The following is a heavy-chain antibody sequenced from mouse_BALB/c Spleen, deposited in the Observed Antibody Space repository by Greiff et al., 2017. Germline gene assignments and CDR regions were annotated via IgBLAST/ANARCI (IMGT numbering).Heavy chain of an antibody. CDR1: GFTFSDYY. V-gene: IGHV5-4*02. D-gene: IGHD2-14*01. J-gene: IGHJ4*01. CDR2: ISDGGSYT. CDR3: ARGYGDAMDY. Sequence: EVMLVESGGGLVKPGGSLKLSCAASGFTFSDYYMYWVRQTPEKRLEWVATISDGGSYTYYPDSVKGRFTISRDNAKNNLYLQMSSLKSEDTAMYYCARGYGDAMDYWGQGTSVTVSS.